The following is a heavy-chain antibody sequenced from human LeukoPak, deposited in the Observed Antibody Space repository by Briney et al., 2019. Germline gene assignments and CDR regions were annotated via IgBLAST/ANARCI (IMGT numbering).Heavy chain of an antibody. CDR1: GFTLNSYW. J-gene: IGHJ4*02. V-gene: IGHV3-74*01. D-gene: IGHD1-7*01. Sequence: GGSLRLSCAASGFTLNSYWMHWVRQAPGKGLVWVSRINSDGSSTSYADSVKGRFTISRDNAKNSLYLQMNSLRAEDTAVYYCARGGWNYVFNYWGQGTLVTVSS. CDR3: ARGGWNYVFNY. CDR2: INSDGSST.